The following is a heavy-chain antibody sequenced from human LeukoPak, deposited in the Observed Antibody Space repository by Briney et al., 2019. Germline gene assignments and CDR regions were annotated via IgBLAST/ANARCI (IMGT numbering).Heavy chain of an antibody. V-gene: IGHV3-53*01. J-gene: IGHJ4*01. CDR1: GFTVSSNY. Sequence: GGSLRLSCVVSGFTVSSNYMSWVRQAPGKGLEWVSVLYSGGNTYHADSVKGRFTISRDNSKNTLYLQMNSLRAEDTAVYYCARGNTVGYYYYYFDYWGHGTLVTVSS. D-gene: IGHD3-22*01. CDR3: ARGNTVGYYYYYFDY. CDR2: LYSGGNT.